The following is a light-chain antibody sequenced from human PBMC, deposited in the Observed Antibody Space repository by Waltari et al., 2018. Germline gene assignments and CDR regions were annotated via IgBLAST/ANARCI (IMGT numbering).Light chain of an antibody. CDR3: QSYDSSPV. J-gene: IGLJ3*02. CDR1: SSNIGAGYD. CDR2: GNS. V-gene: IGLV1-40*01. Sequence: QSVLTQPPSVSGAPGQRVTISCTGSSSNIGAGYDVHWYQQLPGTAPKLLIHGNSNRPSGVPDRFSGSKSGTSASLAITGLQAEDEADYYCQSYDSSPVFGGGTKLTVL.